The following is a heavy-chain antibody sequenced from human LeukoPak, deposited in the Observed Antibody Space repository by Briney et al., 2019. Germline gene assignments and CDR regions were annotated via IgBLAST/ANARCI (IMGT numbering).Heavy chain of an antibody. CDR1: GGTFSRYA. CDR2: IVPIFGTA. D-gene: IGHD2-2*01. CDR3: ARVVNPTYCSSPRCYWKGWFDP. Sequence: SVKVSCKASGGTFSRYAVSWVRQAPGQGLEWMGGIVPIFGTANYAQKFQGRVTITADESTGTAYMDLSSLRYEDTAVYYCARVVNPTYCSSPRCYWKGWFDPWGQGTLVTVSS. J-gene: IGHJ5*02. V-gene: IGHV1-69*13.